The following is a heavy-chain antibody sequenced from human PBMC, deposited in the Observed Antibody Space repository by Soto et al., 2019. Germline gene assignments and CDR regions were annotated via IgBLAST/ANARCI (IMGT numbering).Heavy chain of an antibody. V-gene: IGHV4-34*01. CDR1: GGSFSGYY. Sequence: SETLSLTCAVYGGSFSGYYWSWIRQPPGKGLEWIGEINHSGSTNYNPSLKSRVTISVDTSKNQFSLKLSSVTAADTAVYYCASIAARLESRNWFDPWGQGTLVTVSS. CDR3: ASIAARLESRNWFDP. D-gene: IGHD6-6*01. J-gene: IGHJ5*02. CDR2: INHSGST.